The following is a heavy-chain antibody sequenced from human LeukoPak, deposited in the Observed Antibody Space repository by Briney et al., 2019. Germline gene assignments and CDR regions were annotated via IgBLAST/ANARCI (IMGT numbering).Heavy chain of an antibody. V-gene: IGHV4-34*01. Sequence: SETLSLTCAVYGGSFSGYYWSWIRQPPGKGLEWIGEINHSGSTNYNPSLKSRVTISVDTSKNQFSLKLSSVTAADTAVYYCARKGHPYSSGWSLFTYNWFDPWGQGTLVTVSS. CDR2: INHSGST. CDR1: GGSFSGYY. CDR3: ARKGHPYSSGWSLFTYNWFDP. J-gene: IGHJ5*02. D-gene: IGHD6-19*01.